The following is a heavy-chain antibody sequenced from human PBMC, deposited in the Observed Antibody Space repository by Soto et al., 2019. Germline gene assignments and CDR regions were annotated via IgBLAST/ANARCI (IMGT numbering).Heavy chain of an antibody. J-gene: IGHJ4*02. CDR1: AYTFTSYV. D-gene: IGHD4-4*01. Sequence: ASVKVSCKASAYTFTSYVMHWVRQAPGQSLEWIGWINAGNGHTKYSQKFQDRVTITRDTSANTAYMELSRLRSEDTAVYYCARELQGLYYFDYWGQGALVTVSS. CDR3: ARELQGLYYFDY. V-gene: IGHV1-3*01. CDR2: INAGNGHT.